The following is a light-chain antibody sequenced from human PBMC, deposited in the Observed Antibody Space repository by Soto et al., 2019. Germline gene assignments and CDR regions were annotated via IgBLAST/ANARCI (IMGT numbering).Light chain of an antibody. CDR2: DTS. Sequence: QAVVTQDPSLTVSPGGTVTLTCDSSPGPVTSTHYPYWFQQKPGQAPRTLIYDTSNRHSWTPARFSGSLLGGKAALTLSGAQPEYEAEYHCLLSYGGDVVFGGGTKLTVL. V-gene: IGLV7-46*01. CDR3: LLSYGGDVV. CDR1: PGPVTSTHY. J-gene: IGLJ3*02.